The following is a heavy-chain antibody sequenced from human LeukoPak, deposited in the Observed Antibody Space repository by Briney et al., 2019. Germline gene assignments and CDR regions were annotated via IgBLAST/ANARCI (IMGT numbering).Heavy chain of an antibody. D-gene: IGHD1-14*01. CDR2: IYYSGRT. V-gene: IGHV4-61*01. CDR3: ARSRTLLSWYFDL. CDR1: GGSVSSGSYY. J-gene: IGHJ2*01. Sequence: PSETLSLTCTVSGGSVSSGSYYWSWIRQPPGKGLEWIGYIYYSGRTNYNPSLKSRVTISVDTSKNQFSLKLSSVTAADTAVYYCARSRTLLSWYFDLWGRGTLVTVSS.